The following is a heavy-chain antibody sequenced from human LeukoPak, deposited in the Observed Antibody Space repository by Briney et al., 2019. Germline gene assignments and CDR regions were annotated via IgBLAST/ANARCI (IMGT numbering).Heavy chain of an antibody. Sequence: GESLKISCKGSGYSFTSYWIGWVRQMPGKGLEWMGIIYPGDSDTRYSPSFQGQVTISADKSISTAYLQWSSLKASDTAMYYCARTPRYCSGGSCYSYYYGMDVWGQGTTVTVSS. CDR3: ARTPRYCSGGSCYSYYYGMDV. V-gene: IGHV5-51*01. CDR1: GYSFTSYW. J-gene: IGHJ6*02. CDR2: IYPGDSDT. D-gene: IGHD2-15*01.